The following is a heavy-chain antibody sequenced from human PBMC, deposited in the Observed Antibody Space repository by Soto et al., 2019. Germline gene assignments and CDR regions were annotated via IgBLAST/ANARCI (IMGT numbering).Heavy chain of an antibody. CDR2: INPDGRRT. Sequence: PGGSLRLSCGVSGFSFSRYWMHWVRQAPGKGLVWVSRINPDGRRTDYADSVQGRFTVSRDNAKNMLFLQINSLRAEDTAVYYCTGAPDCGGGTCNSAHSYYGLHVWGPGTTVTVSS. V-gene: IGHV3-74*01. CDR3: TGAPDCGGGTCNSAHSYYGLHV. J-gene: IGHJ6*02. CDR1: GFSFSRYW. D-gene: IGHD2-15*01.